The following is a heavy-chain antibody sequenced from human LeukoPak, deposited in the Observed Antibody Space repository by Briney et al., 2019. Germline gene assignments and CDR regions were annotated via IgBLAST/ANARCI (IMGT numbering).Heavy chain of an antibody. CDR1: GGSFSGYY. CDR3: ARRFRDDYVWGSYRPPIAFDI. D-gene: IGHD3-16*02. V-gene: IGHV4-34*01. CDR2: INHSGST. J-gene: IGHJ3*02. Sequence: SETLSLTCAVYGGSFSGYYWSWIRQPPGKGLEWIVEINHSGSTNYNPSLKSRVTISVDTSKNQFSLKLSSVTAADTAVYYCARRFRDDYVWGSYRPPIAFDIWGQGTMVTVSS.